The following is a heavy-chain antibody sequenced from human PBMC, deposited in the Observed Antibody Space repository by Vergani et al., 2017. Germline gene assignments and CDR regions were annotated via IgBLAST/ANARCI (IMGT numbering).Heavy chain of an antibody. CDR1: GFTFSSYA. Sequence: EVQLLESGGGLVQPGGSLRLSCAASGFTFSSYAMSWVRQAPGKGLEWVSAISGSGGSTYYADSGKGRFTISRDNSKNTLYLQMNSLRAEDTAVYYCAKVGVGYYDSSGYPDYYYYYGMDVWGQGTTVTVSS. CDR2: ISGSGGST. D-gene: IGHD3-22*01. J-gene: IGHJ6*02. V-gene: IGHV3-23*01. CDR3: AKVGVGYYDSSGYPDYYYYYGMDV.